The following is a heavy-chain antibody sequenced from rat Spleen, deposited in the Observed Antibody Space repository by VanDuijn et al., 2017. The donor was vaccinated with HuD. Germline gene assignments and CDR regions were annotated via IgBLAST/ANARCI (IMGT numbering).Heavy chain of an antibody. D-gene: IGHD1-6*01. J-gene: IGHJ2*01. CDR2: ISYDGSST. CDR3: STWDYYHHRFDY. CDR1: GFTFSNYD. Sequence: EVQLVESGGGLVQPGRSMKLSCAASGFTFSNYDMAWVRQAPTKGLEWVASISYDGSSTYYRDSVKGRFTISRDNAKSTLYLQMDSLRSEDTATYYCSTWDYYHHRFDYWGQGVMVTVSS. V-gene: IGHV5-20*01.